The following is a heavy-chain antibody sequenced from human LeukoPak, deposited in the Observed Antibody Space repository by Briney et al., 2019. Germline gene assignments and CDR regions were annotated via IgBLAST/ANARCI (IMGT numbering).Heavy chain of an antibody. D-gene: IGHD3-9*01. CDR3: AKDGARYLLTYYFEY. V-gene: IGHV3-30*18. Sequence: PGESLRLSCAASGSTFSSHDMHWVRQAPGKGLEWVAAISYDGSKQLYADSVKGRFTISRDNSKNTLNLQMNSLRDEDTAVYYCAKDGARYLLTYYFEYWGQEPWSPSPQ. CDR2: ISYDGSKQ. CDR1: GSTFSSHD. J-gene: IGHJ4*01.